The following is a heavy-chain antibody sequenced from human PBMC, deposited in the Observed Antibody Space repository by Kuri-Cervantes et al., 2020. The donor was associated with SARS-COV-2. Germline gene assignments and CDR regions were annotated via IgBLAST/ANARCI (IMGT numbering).Heavy chain of an antibody. CDR3: AKLALWTGDHNGKFDC. D-gene: IGHD3/OR15-3a*01. CDR1: GFTFSNYA. Sequence: GGSLRLSCAASGFTFSNYAMNWVRQAPGKGLQWVASISSSGSYIHYADSVRGRFTISRDNAKDSVYLQMNSLRADDTAVYYCAKLALWTGDHNGKFDCWGQGTLVTVSS. J-gene: IGHJ4*02. CDR2: ISSSGSYI. V-gene: IGHV3-21*01.